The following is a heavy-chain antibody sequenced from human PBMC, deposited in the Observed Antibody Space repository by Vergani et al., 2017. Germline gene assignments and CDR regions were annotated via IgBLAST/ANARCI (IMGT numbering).Heavy chain of an antibody. CDR1: GFTFKNNT. J-gene: IGHJ5*02. CDR2: ISSSSAYL. V-gene: IGHV3-21*02. D-gene: IGHD2-15*01. Sequence: VQLVESGGGLVKPGGSLRLSCEGSGFTFKNNTMTWVRQAPGKGLEWVSYISSSSAYLHYADSVKGRFTISRDNAKKSLFLQMNNLRADDTAVYYCASRVSANGGLDTWGQGTLVTVSS. CDR3: ASRVSANGGLDT.